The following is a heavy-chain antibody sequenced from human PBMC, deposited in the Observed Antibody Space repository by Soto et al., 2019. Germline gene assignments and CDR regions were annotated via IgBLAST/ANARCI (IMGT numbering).Heavy chain of an antibody. V-gene: IGHV4-4*07. Sequence: SETLSLTCTVSGGSIRSYYWSWIRQPAGKGLEWIGRIYTSGSTNYNPSLKSRVTMSVDTSKNQFSLKLSSVTAADTAVYYCARDSTSRGWFDPWGQGTLVTVSS. J-gene: IGHJ5*02. CDR3: ARDSTSRGWFDP. CDR1: GGSIRSYY. CDR2: IYTSGST. D-gene: IGHD6-6*01.